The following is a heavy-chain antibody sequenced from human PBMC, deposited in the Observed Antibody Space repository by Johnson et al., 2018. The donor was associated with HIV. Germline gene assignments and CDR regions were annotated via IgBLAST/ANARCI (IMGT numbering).Heavy chain of an antibody. Sequence: VQLVESGGVVVQPGGSLRLSCAASGFTFDDYAMHWVRQAPGKGLEWVSLISWDGGSTYYADSVKGRFTISRDNSKNSLYLQMNSLRAEDTAVYYCARRGITIVADAFDIWGQGTMVTVSS. V-gene: IGHV3-43D*03. D-gene: IGHD3-10*01. CDR2: ISWDGGST. CDR1: GFTFDDYA. CDR3: ARRGITIVADAFDI. J-gene: IGHJ3*02.